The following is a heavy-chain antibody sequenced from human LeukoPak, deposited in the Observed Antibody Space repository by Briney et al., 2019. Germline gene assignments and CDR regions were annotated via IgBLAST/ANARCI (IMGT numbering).Heavy chain of an antibody. CDR2: IHPGDSDT. D-gene: IGHD3-22*01. CDR1: GYSFTTYW. V-gene: IGHV5-51*01. J-gene: IGHJ4*02. Sequence: GESLKISCKGPGYSFTTYWIAWVRQMPGKGLEWMGIIHPGDSDTRYSPSFQGQVTISADKSTSTAYLQWSSLKASDTAIYYCARRPPNYYDSSGYSVFDYWGQGILVTVSP. CDR3: ARRPPNYYDSSGYSVFDY.